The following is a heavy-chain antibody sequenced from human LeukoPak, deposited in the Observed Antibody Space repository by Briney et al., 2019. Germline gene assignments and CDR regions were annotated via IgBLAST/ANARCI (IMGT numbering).Heavy chain of an antibody. CDR3: ARDSTQKSIAAAGDDAFDI. CDR2: IYYSGST. CDR1: GGSISSYY. J-gene: IGHJ3*02. V-gene: IGHV4-59*01. D-gene: IGHD6-13*01. Sequence: PSETLSLTCTVSGGSISSYYWSWIRQPPGKGLEWIGYIYYSGSTNYNPSLKSRVTISVDTSKNQFSLKLSSVTAADTAVYYCARDSTQKSIAAAGDDAFDIWGQGTMVTVSS.